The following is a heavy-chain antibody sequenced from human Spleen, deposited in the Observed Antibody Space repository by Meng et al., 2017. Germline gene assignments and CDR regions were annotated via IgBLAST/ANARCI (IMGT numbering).Heavy chain of an antibody. CDR1: GGSFISSC. D-gene: IGHD2-8*01. CDR3: ARVSANGVFAEGGFDY. V-gene: IGHV4-34*12. CDR2: ILLNRSN. Sequence: QVQVQQRGAGLLKPSETLSLTCAVDGGSFISSCWSWIRQPPGEGLDCIGTILLNRSNTYNPSLKSRVTISVDRSKNQFSLKLSSVTAADTAVYYCARVSANGVFAEGGFDYWGQGTLVTVSS. J-gene: IGHJ4*02.